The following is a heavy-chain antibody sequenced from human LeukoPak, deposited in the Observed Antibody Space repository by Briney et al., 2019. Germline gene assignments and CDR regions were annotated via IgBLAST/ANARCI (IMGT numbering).Heavy chain of an antibody. V-gene: IGHV3-9*01. J-gene: IGHJ4*02. D-gene: IGHD6-19*01. CDR1: GFTFDDYA. CDR2: ISWNSGGI. Sequence: PWGSLRLSCAVSGFTFDDYAMHWVRQAPGKGLEWVSGISWNSGGIGYADSVKGRFTISRDNAKNCLYLQMNSLRADDTALYYCAKGKKMTVAGLFDYWGQGTLVTVSS. CDR3: AKGKKMTVAGLFDY.